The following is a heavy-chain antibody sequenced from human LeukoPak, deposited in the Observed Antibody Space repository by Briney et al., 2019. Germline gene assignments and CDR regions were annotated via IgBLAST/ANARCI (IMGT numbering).Heavy chain of an antibody. V-gene: IGHV3-11*04. D-gene: IGHD3-22*01. CDR3: VWEERVHGSSGYKRVPY. J-gene: IGHJ4*02. Sequence: GGSLRLSCAASGFTFSDYYMSWIRQAPGKGLEWVSYISSSGSTIYYADSVKGRFTISRDNAKNSLYLQMNSLRAEDTAVYYCVWEERVHGSSGYKRVPYWGQGTLVTVSS. CDR1: GFTFSDYY. CDR2: ISSSGSTI.